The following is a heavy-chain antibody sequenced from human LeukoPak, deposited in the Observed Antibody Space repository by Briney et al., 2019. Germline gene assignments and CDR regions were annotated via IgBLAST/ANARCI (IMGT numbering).Heavy chain of an antibody. CDR1: GFTLSSNS. Sequence: GVSLSLSCAASGFTLSSNSMNWVRQAPGKGLEWGSYISSRNSTIYYADSVKGRFTISRDNATNSLYLQMNSLKAEDTGVYYCSGGAGSGRNHFDYWGQGTLVTVSS. V-gene: IGHV3-48*01. D-gene: IGHD1-14*01. J-gene: IGHJ4*02. CDR3: SGGAGSGRNHFDY. CDR2: ISSRNSTI.